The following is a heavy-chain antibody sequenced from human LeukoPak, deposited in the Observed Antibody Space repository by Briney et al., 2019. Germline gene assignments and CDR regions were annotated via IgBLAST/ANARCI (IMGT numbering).Heavy chain of an antibody. CDR1: GGSIRNYY. Sequence: PSETLSLTCTVSGGSIRNYYWSWIRQPPGKGLEWIGEINHSGSTNYNPSLKSRVTISVDTSKNQFSLKLSSVTAADTAVYYCARHNGVRRLLWFGELKGDWFDPWGQGTLVTVSS. CDR2: INHSGST. V-gene: IGHV4-34*01. D-gene: IGHD3-10*01. J-gene: IGHJ5*02. CDR3: ARHNGVRRLLWFGELKGDWFDP.